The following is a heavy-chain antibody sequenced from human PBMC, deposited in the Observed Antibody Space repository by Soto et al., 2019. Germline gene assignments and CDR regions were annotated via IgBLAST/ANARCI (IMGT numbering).Heavy chain of an antibody. CDR2: ISGSGGST. J-gene: IGHJ4*02. D-gene: IGHD2-15*01. CDR3: ARGGYCSGGSCYVFDY. Sequence: GGSLRLSCAASGFTFSSYAMSWVRQAPGKGLEWVSAISGSGGSTYYADSVKGRFTISRDNAKNSLYLQMNSLRAEDTAVYYCARGGYCSGGSCYVFDYWGQGTLVTVSS. CDR1: GFTFSSYA. V-gene: IGHV3-23*01.